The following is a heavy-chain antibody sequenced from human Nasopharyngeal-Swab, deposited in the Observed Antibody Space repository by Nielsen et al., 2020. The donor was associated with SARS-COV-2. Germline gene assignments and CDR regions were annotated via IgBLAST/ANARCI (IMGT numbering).Heavy chain of an antibody. J-gene: IGHJ6*03. D-gene: IGHD2-15*01. CDR3: ARNDNGLVIWYYYYMDV. CDR1: GFSFRHYA. CDR2: IGTGGGRA. V-gene: IGHV3-23*03. Sequence: GESLKISCTASGFSFRHYAMSWVRLAPGKGLEWVSGIGTGGGRADYADSVKGRFTISRDNSKNTLYLQLNRLRVEDTAVYYCARNDNGLVIWYYYYMDVWGKGTTVTVTS.